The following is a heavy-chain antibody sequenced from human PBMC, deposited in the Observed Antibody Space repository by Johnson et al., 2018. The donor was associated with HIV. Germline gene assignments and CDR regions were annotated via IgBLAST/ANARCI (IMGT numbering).Heavy chain of an antibody. CDR2: IYSGDRT. CDR1: GFTVSSNY. Sequence: VQLVESGGGLVQPGGSLRLSCAASGFTVSSNYMSWVRQAPGKGLEWVSVIYSGDRTYYADSVKGRFTISRDNSKNTLYLQMNRLRAEDTAVDYCARSGPWASSPLPLDIWGQGTMVTVSS. CDR3: ARSGPWASSPLPLDI. V-gene: IGHV3-66*01. J-gene: IGHJ3*02. D-gene: IGHD2-15*01.